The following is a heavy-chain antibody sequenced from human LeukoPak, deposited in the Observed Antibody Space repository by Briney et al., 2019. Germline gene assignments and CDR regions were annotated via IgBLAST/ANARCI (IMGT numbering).Heavy chain of an antibody. CDR3: ARDVKGGNFDY. CDR1: GFTFTSYW. CDR2: IKKDGSEN. V-gene: IGHV3-7*01. J-gene: IGHJ4*02. D-gene: IGHD3-16*01. Sequence: GGSLRLSCAASGFTFTSYWMSWVRQAPGKGLEWVANIKKDGSENYYVDSVKGRFTISRDNAKNSLYLQMNSLRVEDTAVYYCARDVKGGNFDYWGQGTLVTVSS.